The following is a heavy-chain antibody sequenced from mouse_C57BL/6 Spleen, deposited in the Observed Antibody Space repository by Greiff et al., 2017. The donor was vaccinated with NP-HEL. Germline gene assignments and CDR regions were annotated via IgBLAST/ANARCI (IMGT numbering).Heavy chain of an antibody. Sequence: QVQLKQSGPELVKPGASVKISCKASGYAFSSSWMNWVKQRPGKGLEWIGRIYPGDGDTNYNGKFKGKATLTADKSSSTAYMQLSSLTSEDSAVYFCARGSSSWYFDVWGTGTTVTVSS. CDR1: GYAFSSSW. D-gene: IGHD1-1*01. CDR3: ARGSSSWYFDV. CDR2: IYPGDGDT. V-gene: IGHV1-82*01. J-gene: IGHJ1*03.